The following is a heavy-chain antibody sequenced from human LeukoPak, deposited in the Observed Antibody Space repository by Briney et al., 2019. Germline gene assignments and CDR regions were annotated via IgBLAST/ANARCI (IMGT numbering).Heavy chain of an antibody. V-gene: IGHV3-74*01. CDR1: GFTFSSYW. Sequence: PGGSLRLSCAASGFTFSSYWMHWVRQAPGRGLVWVSRINTDGSSTSYADSVKGRFTISRDNAKNTLYLQMNSLRAEDTAVYHCARESGIAAALDLWGQGTLVTVSS. D-gene: IGHD6-13*01. CDR2: INTDGSST. J-gene: IGHJ5*02. CDR3: ARESGIAAALDL.